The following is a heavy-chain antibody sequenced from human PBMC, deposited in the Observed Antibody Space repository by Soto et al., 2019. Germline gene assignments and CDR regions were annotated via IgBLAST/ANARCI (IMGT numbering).Heavy chain of an antibody. CDR2: IGTGGDP. J-gene: IGHJ6*02. CDR3: ARGRYCSSTSCGGMDV. CDR1: GFTFSTYD. V-gene: IGHV3-13*05. Sequence: LSCAASGFTFSTYDMHWVRQTTGKGLEWVSGIGTGGDPYYPGSVKGRFTISRENAKNSLYLQMNSLRAGDTAVYYCARGRYCSSTSCGGMDVWGQGTTVTVSS. D-gene: IGHD2-2*01.